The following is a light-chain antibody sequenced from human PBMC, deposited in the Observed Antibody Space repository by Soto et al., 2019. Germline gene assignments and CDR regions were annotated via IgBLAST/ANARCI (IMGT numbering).Light chain of an antibody. CDR3: LSYACTYIYG. J-gene: IGLJ1*01. Sequence: QSVLTQPRSVSGSPGQSVTISCTGTSSDVGAYNSVSWYHHHPDKAPKLIIYDVTKRPSGVPDRFSGSKSGNTASLTISGLQAEDEADYQWLSYACTYIYGCGPGTKVTV. CDR2: DVT. CDR1: SSDVGAYNS. V-gene: IGLV2-11*01.